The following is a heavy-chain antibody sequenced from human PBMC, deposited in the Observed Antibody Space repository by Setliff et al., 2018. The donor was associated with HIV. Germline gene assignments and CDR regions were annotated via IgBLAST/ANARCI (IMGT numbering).Heavy chain of an antibody. J-gene: IGHJ4*02. D-gene: IGHD3-10*01. CDR3: ARVWFGETIFDY. CDR1: GYTFTSYA. Sequence: ASVKVSCKASGYTFTSYAVHWVRQAPGQRLEWMGWINAGNGKIKYSQKFQGRVTITRDTSASTAYMELSSLGSEDTAVYYCARVWFGETIFDYWGQGTLVTVSS. V-gene: IGHV1-3*01. CDR2: INAGNGKI.